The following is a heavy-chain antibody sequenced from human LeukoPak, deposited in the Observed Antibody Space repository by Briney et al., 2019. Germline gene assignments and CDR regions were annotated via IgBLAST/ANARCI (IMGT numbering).Heavy chain of an antibody. Sequence: SETLSLTCTVSGVSISSYYWTWIRQPPGKGLEWIGYIDYSGSTNYNSSLKSRVTISVDTSKNQFSLKLSSVTAADTAVYYCARGSSWLDPWGQGTLVTASS. V-gene: IGHV4-59*01. J-gene: IGHJ5*02. CDR2: IDYSGST. CDR3: ARGSSWLDP. CDR1: GVSISSYY.